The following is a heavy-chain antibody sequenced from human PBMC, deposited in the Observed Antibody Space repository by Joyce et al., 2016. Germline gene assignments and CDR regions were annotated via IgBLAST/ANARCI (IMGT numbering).Heavy chain of an antibody. D-gene: IGHD5-12*01. V-gene: IGHV1-69*06. Sequence: QVQLVQSGAAVKKPGSSVKVSCKASGGTFSSYAISWVRQAPGQGLEWLGGIIPFFPTTNYAQRFQGRVTITADTSTSTAYMELSSLRSEDTAVYYCARTRGYSGYDSYYFDYWGQGTLVTVSS. CDR2: IIPFFPTT. J-gene: IGHJ4*02. CDR1: GGTFSSYA. CDR3: ARTRGYSGYDSYYFDY.